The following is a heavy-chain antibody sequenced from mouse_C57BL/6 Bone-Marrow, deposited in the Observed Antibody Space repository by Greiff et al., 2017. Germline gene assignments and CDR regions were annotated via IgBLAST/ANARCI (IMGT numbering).Heavy chain of an antibody. J-gene: IGHJ1*03. D-gene: IGHD1-1*01. CDR2: ILPGCGST. CDR1: GYTFTGYW. V-gene: IGHV1-9*01. Sequence: VQLQQSGAELMKPGASVKLSCKATGYTFTGYWLEWVKQRPGPGLEWIGVILPGCGSTTYNEKFKGKATFTADPSSNTAYMKRSSRKTEDSSIYDCGTDYDGSSYWYLDVWGTGTTVTVSS. CDR3: GTDYDGSSYWYLDV.